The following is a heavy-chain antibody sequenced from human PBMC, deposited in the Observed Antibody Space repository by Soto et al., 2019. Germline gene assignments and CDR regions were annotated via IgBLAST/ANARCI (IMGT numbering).Heavy chain of an antibody. CDR3: ARYPTRWYFDL. J-gene: IGHJ2*01. Sequence: QVQLQESGPGLVKPSETLSLTCTVSGDSINSNFWSWIRQAPGKGLEWIGDIHSSGSTNYNSSLKGRVTISVDMSKNQFSLTVTSVTAADTAVYYCARYPTRWYFDLWGRGTLVTVSS. CDR2: IHSSGST. CDR1: GDSINSNF. V-gene: IGHV4-59*01.